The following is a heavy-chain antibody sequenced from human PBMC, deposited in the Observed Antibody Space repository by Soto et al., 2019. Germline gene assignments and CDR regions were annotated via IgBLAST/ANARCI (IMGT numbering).Heavy chain of an antibody. J-gene: IGHJ4*02. Sequence: QVHLVQSGAEVKKSGSSVRVSCTASGGTFSNDGISWVRQAPGQGVEWLGRIIPFFGTPDYSQNLQGRLTITADDSTGTAYMDLRSLRSDDTAVYYCVREVVTETTLGYFDYWGQGTLVTVSS. CDR2: IIPFFGTP. D-gene: IGHD2-21*02. V-gene: IGHV1-69*01. CDR1: GGTFSNDG. CDR3: VREVVTETTLGYFDY.